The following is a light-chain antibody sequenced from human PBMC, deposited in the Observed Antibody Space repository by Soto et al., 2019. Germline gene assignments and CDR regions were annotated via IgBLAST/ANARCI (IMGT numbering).Light chain of an antibody. J-gene: IGKJ5*01. CDR3: QQFNNYPLA. CDR1: QGISSA. Sequence: AIQLTQSPSSLSASVGDRVTITCRASQGISSAVAWYQQKPGKPPKLLMYDASSFESGVPPRFSGSGSGTDVTLNISSLQPEDFATYYCQQFNNYPLAFGQGTRLEIK. CDR2: DAS. V-gene: IGKV1D-13*01.